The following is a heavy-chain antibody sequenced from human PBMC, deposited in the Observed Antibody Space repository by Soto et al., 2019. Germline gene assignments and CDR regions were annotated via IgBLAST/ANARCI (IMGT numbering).Heavy chain of an antibody. CDR2: INHSGST. CDR1: GGFFSGYY. D-gene: IGHD2-15*01. CDR3: ARGPDIVAGGNWFDP. J-gene: IGHJ5*02. Sequence: NPSETLSLTCAVYGGFFSGYYWSWIRQPPGKGLEWIGEINHSGSTNYNPSLKSRVTISVDTSKNQFSLKLSSVTAADTAVYYCARGPDIVAGGNWFDPWGQGTLVTVSS. V-gene: IGHV4-34*01.